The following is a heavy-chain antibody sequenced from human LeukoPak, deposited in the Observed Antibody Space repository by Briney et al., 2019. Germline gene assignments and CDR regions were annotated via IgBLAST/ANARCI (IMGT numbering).Heavy chain of an antibody. V-gene: IGHV1-2*02. J-gene: IGHJ4*02. Sequence: VASVKVSCKASGYTFTGYYMHWVRQAPGQGLEWMGWINPNSGGTNYAQKFQGRVTMTRDTSISTAYMEPSRLRSDDTAVYYCARRGIAASGEDYWGQGTLVTVSS. D-gene: IGHD6-13*01. CDR2: INPNSGGT. CDR3: ARRGIAASGEDY. CDR1: GYTFTGYY.